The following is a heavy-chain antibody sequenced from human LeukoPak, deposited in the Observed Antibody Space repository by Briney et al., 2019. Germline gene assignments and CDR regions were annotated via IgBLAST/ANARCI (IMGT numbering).Heavy chain of an antibody. CDR3: ARADLLDYNYYMDV. Sequence: GGSLRLSCPAAGFTFSSYDMHWVRQPTGKGLEWVSGIGPTGDTYYTGSVKGRFTISRETAKNSLYLQMNNLTARDTAVYYCARADLLDYNYYMDVWGKGTTVTVSS. V-gene: IGHV3-13*01. J-gene: IGHJ6*03. CDR1: GFTFSSYD. CDR2: IGPTGDT.